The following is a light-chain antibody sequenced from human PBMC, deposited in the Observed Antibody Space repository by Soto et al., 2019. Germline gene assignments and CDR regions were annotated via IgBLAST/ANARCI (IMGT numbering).Light chain of an antibody. V-gene: IGKV1-27*01. CDR3: QKYNSEAT. Sequence: DIQMTQSPSSLSASVGDRVTITCRASQGISNYLAWYQQKPGKVPKLLIYAASTLQSGVPSRFSGSGSGTDFTLTISSLQPEDVATYYCQKYNSEATFVPGTKVDIK. J-gene: IGKJ3*01. CDR1: QGISNY. CDR2: AAS.